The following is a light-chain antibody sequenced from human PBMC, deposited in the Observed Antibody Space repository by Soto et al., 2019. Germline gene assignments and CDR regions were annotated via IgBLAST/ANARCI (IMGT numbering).Light chain of an antibody. Sequence: EXVLTXSPGTLSLXXXXXXXLSCRASQSVSSFYLAWYQQKPGQSPRLLISGASSRAAGIPDRFNGGGSGTDFTLTISRLEPEDFAVYYCQQCARSPWTFGPGTKVEIK. CDR1: QSVSSFY. V-gene: IGKV3-20*01. J-gene: IGKJ1*01. CDR2: GAS. CDR3: QQCARSPWT.